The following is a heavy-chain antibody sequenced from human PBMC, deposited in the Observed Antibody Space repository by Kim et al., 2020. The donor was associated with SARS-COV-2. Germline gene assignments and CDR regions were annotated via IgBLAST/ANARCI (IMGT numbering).Heavy chain of an antibody. D-gene: IGHD3-16*02. CDR3: ARGHLGELSSNDY. CDR2: INSDGSRI. J-gene: IGHJ4*02. V-gene: IGHV3-74*01. CDR1: GFTFSSYW. Sequence: GGSLRLSCAASGFTFSSYWMHWVRQAPGKGLVWVSRINSDGSRISYADSVKGRFTISRDNAKNTLYLQMNSLRAEDTAVYYCARGHLGELSSNDYWGQGTHVTASS.